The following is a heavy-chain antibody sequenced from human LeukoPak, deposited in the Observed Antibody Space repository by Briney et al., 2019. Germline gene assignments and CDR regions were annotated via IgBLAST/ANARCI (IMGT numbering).Heavy chain of an antibody. Sequence: SETLSLTCTVSGGSISSSSYYWGWIRQPPGKGLEWIGSIYYSGSTYYNPSLKSRVTISVDTSKNQFSLKLSSVTAADTAVYYCARSKALWFGELSRRFDYWGQGTLVTVSS. J-gene: IGHJ4*02. CDR2: IYYSGST. CDR3: ARSKALWFGELSRRFDY. D-gene: IGHD3-10*01. V-gene: IGHV4-39*01. CDR1: GGSISSSSYY.